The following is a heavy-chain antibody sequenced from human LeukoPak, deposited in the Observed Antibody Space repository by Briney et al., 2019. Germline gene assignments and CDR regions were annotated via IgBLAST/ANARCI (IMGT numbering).Heavy chain of an antibody. CDR1: GFTFDDYA. CDR2: ISWNSGNI. J-gene: IGHJ4*02. Sequence: PGRSLRLSCAGSGFTFDDYAMHWVRQTPGKGLEWVSGISWNSGNIAYADFVGGRFTISRDNSKNTLYLEMNSLRVDDTGIYYCEGSYGDFVHWGQGTLVTVSS. V-gene: IGHV3-9*01. D-gene: IGHD3-16*01. CDR3: EGSYGDFVH.